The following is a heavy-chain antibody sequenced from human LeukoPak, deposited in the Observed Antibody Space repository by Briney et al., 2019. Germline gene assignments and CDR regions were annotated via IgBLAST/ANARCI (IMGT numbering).Heavy chain of an antibody. D-gene: IGHD3-22*01. CDR3: VRDHYYDSSGYTFRH. V-gene: IGHV4-59*01. CDR1: GGSISNYY. CDR2: IYYSGST. J-gene: IGHJ1*01. Sequence: SETLSLTCTVSGGSISNYYWSWIRQPPGKALEWVGYIYYSGSTSYNPSLKSRVTISVDTSKNQFSLKLRSVTVADTAVYYCVRDHYYDSSGYTFRHWGQGTLVSVSS.